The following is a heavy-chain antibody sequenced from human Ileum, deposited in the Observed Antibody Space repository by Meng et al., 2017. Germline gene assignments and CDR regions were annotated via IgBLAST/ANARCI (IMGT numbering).Heavy chain of an antibody. V-gene: IGHV4-4*02. CDR2: IYESGST. D-gene: IGHD2-15*01. CDR1: GGSIGSSNW. J-gene: IGHJ5*01. CDR3: ANIVFNWFDS. Sequence: QVQLQEAGPGLVKPAGTRALTCAGSGGSIGSSNWWSWVRQPPGKGLEWIGEIYESGSTNYNPSLKSRVTISLDRSKNHFSLKLNSVTAADTAVYYCANIVFNWFDSWGQGTLVTVSS.